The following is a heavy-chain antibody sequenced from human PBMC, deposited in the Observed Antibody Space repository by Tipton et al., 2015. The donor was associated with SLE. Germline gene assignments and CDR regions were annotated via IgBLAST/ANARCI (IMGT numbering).Heavy chain of an antibody. V-gene: IGHV3-21*01. D-gene: IGHD2-2*01. J-gene: IGHJ4*02. CDR3: GAAAPPDY. CDR2: ISSSGDYI. Sequence: SLRLSCAASGLTFSTYTMTWIRQAPGKGLEWVSSISSSGDYIYYADSVKGRFTISRDNGKSSLYLQMNNLRADDTAVYYCGAAAPPDYWGQGILVTVSS. CDR1: GLTFSTYT.